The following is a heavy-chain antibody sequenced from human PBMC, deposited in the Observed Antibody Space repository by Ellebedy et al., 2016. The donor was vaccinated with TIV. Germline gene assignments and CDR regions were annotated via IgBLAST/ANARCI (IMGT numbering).Heavy chain of an antibody. CDR3: ARLDSSGYYNFDY. Sequence: PGGSLRLSCAASGFTVSSNYMSWVRQAPGKGLEWVSVIYSGGSTYYADSVKGRFTISRDNSKNTLYLQMNSLRAEDTAVYYCARLDSSGYYNFDYWGQGTLVTVSS. CDR2: IYSGGST. J-gene: IGHJ4*02. D-gene: IGHD3-22*01. CDR1: GFTVSSNY. V-gene: IGHV3-53*01.